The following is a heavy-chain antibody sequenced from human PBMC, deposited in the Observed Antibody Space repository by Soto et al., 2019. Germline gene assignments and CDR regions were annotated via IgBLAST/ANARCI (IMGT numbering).Heavy chain of an antibody. V-gene: IGHV3-30*18. J-gene: IGHJ4*02. CDR2: ISYDGSNK. Sequence: GGSLRLSCAASGFTFSSYGMHWVRQAPGKGLEWVAVISYDGSNKDHADSVKGRFTISSDNSKNTLYLQMNSLRAEDTAVYYCAKDRGQWLVLSSDYFDYWGQGTLVTVSS. D-gene: IGHD6-19*01. CDR3: AKDRGQWLVLSSDYFDY. CDR1: GFTFSSYG.